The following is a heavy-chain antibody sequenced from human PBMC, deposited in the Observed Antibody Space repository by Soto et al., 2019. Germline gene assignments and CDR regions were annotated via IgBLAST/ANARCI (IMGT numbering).Heavy chain of an antibody. J-gene: IGHJ4*02. D-gene: IGHD3-22*01. V-gene: IGHV1-69*01. Sequence: QVPLVQSGAEVKKPGSSVRVSCKASGGTFSYYAMTWVRQAPGQGLEWMGVIIPVLGTTNYAQKFQGRVTITADESTSTAYMELASLTSEDTAVYYCARDTYYYDSSGYGWGQGTLVTVSS. CDR3: ARDTYYYDSSGYG. CDR1: GGTFSYYA. CDR2: IIPVLGTT.